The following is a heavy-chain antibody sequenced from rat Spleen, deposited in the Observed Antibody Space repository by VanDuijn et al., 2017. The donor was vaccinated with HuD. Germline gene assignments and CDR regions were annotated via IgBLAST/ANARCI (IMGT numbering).Heavy chain of an antibody. D-gene: IGHD1-11*01. CDR1: GFTFSNYG. CDR3: ARLGTEAIGNWFSY. CDR2: IRYDGSST. Sequence: EVQLVESGGALVQPGRSLKVSCAASGFTFSNYGMAWVRQAPTKGLEWVATIRYDGSSTYYRDSVKGRFTISRDNAKSTLYLQMDSLRSEDTATYYCARLGTEAIGNWFSYWGQGVMVTVSS. V-gene: IGHV5-29*01. J-gene: IGHJ2*01.